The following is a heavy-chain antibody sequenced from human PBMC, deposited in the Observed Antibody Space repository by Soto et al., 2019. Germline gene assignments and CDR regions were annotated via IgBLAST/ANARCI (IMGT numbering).Heavy chain of an antibody. V-gene: IGHV3-30-3*01. CDR3: AREISSSYKNWFDP. D-gene: IGHD6-13*01. J-gene: IGHJ5*02. Sequence: QVQLVESGGGVVQPGRSLRLSCAASGFTFSSYAMHWVRQAPGKGLEWVAVISDDGSNKYYADSVKGRFTISRDNSKNTLYLQMNSLRAEDTAVYYCAREISSSYKNWFDPSGQGTLVTVSS. CDR1: GFTFSSYA. CDR2: ISDDGSNK.